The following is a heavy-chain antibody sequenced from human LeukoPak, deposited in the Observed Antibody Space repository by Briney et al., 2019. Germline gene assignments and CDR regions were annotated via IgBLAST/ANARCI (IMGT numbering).Heavy chain of an antibody. CDR1: GFTFSSYG. Sequence: GGSLRLSCAASGFTFSSYGMNWVRQAPGKGLEWVSSTSGSSSYIYYADSVKGRFTISRDNAKNSLYLQMNSLRAEDTAVYYCTRSPEIYFMDVWGKGTTVTVSS. J-gene: IGHJ6*03. V-gene: IGHV3-21*01. D-gene: IGHD5-24*01. CDR2: TSGSSSYI. CDR3: TRSPEIYFMDV.